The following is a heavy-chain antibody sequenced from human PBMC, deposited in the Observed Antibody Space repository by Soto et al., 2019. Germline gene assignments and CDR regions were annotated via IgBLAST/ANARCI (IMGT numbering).Heavy chain of an antibody. CDR1: GGSINNSTSF. Sequence: KASETLSLTCSVSGGSINNSTSFWGWLRQSPGKGLEWIATINYRWPAEYNPSLKSRVTISVDRSRNVLPLQMNYVTAPDTAVYYCANYFMSRPWFDTWGQGALVTVSS. V-gene: IGHV4-39*02. D-gene: IGHD6-6*01. CDR2: INYRWPA. CDR3: ANYFMSRPWFDT. J-gene: IGHJ5*02.